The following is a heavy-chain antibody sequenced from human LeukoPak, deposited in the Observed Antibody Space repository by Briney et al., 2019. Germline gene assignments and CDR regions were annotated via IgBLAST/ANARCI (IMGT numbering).Heavy chain of an antibody. CDR1: GGTFSSYA. CDR3: GTDSRGGAAGDMDV. V-gene: IGHV1-69*06. D-gene: IGHD6-13*01. CDR2: IIPIFGTA. J-gene: IGHJ6*03. Sequence: ASVKVSCKASGGTFSSYAISWVRQAPGQGLEWMGGIIPIFGTANYAQKFQGRVAMTEDTSTDTAYMELSSLTSEDTAVYYCGTDSRGGAAGDMDVWGKGTTVTVSS.